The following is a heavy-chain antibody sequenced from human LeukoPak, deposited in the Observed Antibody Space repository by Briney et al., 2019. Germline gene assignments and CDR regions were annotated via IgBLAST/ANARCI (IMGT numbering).Heavy chain of an antibody. V-gene: IGHV4-59*08. CDR1: GGSISSYY. CDR3: ARCGSGSYPFDP. Sequence: SETLSLTCTVSGGSISSYYWSWIRQPPGKGLEWIGYIYYSGSTNYNPSLKSRVTISVDTSKNQFSLKLSSVTAADTAMYYCARCGSGSYPFDPWGQGTLVTVSS. CDR2: IYYSGST. J-gene: IGHJ5*02. D-gene: IGHD3-10*01.